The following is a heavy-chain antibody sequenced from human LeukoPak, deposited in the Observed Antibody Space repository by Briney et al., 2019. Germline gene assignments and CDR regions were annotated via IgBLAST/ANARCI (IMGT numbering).Heavy chain of an antibody. CDR3: ARLVAVATNRFDP. D-gene: IGHD6-19*01. V-gene: IGHV4-39*01. Sequence: SETLSLTCTVSGVSISSSNSYWGWIRQPPGKGLEWIGSIYYSGNTYYNASLKSQVSISIDTSKNQFSLKLNSVAAADTAVYYCARLVAVATNRFDPWGQGTLVTVSS. CDR2: IYYSGNT. CDR1: GVSISSSNSY. J-gene: IGHJ5*02.